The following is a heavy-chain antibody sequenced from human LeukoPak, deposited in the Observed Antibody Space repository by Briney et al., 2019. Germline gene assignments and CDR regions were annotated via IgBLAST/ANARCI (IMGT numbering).Heavy chain of an antibody. V-gene: IGHV3-7*01. Sequence: GGSLRLSCAASGFTLSSYWMSWVRQAPGKGLEWVANIKQDGSEKYYVDSVKGRFTISRDNAKNSLYLQMNSLRAEDTAVYYWAGDQFCFFLSSNPLFFDYWGQGTLVTVSS. CDR2: IKQDGSEK. D-gene: IGHD3/OR15-3a*01. J-gene: IGHJ4*02. CDR3: AGDQFCFFLSSNPLFFDY. CDR1: GFTLSSYW.